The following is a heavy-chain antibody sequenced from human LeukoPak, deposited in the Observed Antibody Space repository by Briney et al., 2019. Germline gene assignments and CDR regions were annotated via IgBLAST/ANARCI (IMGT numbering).Heavy chain of an antibody. CDR1: GGTFSTYG. CDR3: AREGSITGTESFDY. D-gene: IGHD1/OR15-1a*01. CDR2: IIPLYGTS. V-gene: IGHV1-69*13. J-gene: IGHJ4*02. Sequence: SVKVSCKASGGTFSTYGLTWVRQAPGQGLEWMGGIIPLYGTSYYAPKFQGRVTITADDSTSTAYMELSSLTSEDTAVYYCAREGSITGTESFDYWGQGTLVTVSS.